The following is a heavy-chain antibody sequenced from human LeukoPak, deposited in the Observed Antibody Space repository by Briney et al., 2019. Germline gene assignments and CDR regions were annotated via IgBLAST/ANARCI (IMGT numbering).Heavy chain of an antibody. J-gene: IGHJ4*02. D-gene: IGHD6-13*01. Sequence: SETLSLTCTVSGGSISSSSYYWGWIRQPPGKGLEWIGEINHSGSTNYNPSLKSRVTISVDTSKNQFSLKLSSVTAADTAVYYCASVPLPGEQQLVQGFDYWGQGTLVTVSS. CDR1: GGSISSSSYY. CDR3: ASVPLPGEQQLVQGFDY. CDR2: INHSGST. V-gene: IGHV4-39*07.